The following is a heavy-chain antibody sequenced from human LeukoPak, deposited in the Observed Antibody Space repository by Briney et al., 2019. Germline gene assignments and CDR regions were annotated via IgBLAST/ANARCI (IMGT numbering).Heavy chain of an antibody. D-gene: IGHD2-2*01. V-gene: IGHV4-59*01. Sequence: SETLSLTCTFSGGSISSYYWSWIRQPPGKGLEWIGYIYYSGSTNYNPSLKSRVTISVDTSKNQFSLKLSSVTAADTAVYYCAREDCSSTSCYCLNWGQGTLVTVSS. J-gene: IGHJ4*02. CDR3: AREDCSSTSCYCLN. CDR1: GGSISSYY. CDR2: IYYSGST.